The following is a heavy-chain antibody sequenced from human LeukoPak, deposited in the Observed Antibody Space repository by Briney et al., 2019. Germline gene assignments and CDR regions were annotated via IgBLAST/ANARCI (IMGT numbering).Heavy chain of an antibody. J-gene: IGHJ4*02. V-gene: IGHV1-46*01. CDR2: INPSGGST. Sequence: GASVKVSCKASGYTFTSYYMHWVRQAPGQGLEWMGIINPSGGSTSYAQKFQGRVTMTRDTSTSTVYMELSSLRSEDTAVYYCARAFYGDYVESSFDYWAREPWSPSPQ. CDR3: ARAFYGDYVESSFDY. D-gene: IGHD4-17*01. CDR1: GYTFTSYY.